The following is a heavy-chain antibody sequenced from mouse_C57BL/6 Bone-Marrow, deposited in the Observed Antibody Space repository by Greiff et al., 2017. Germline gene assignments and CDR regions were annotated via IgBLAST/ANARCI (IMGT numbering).Heavy chain of an antibody. Sequence: LQESGPGLVAPSQSLSITCTVSGFSLTSSGVDWVRQSPGQGLEWLGVIWGVGSTNYNSALKSRLSISKDNSKSQVFLQMNSLQTDDTAMYDCASRSGSSYGGSYGWFADWGKGTLVTVSA. CDR2: IWGVGST. CDR3: ASRSGSSYGGSYGWFAD. D-gene: IGHD1-1*01. CDR1: GFSLTSSG. J-gene: IGHJ3*01. V-gene: IGHV2-6*01.